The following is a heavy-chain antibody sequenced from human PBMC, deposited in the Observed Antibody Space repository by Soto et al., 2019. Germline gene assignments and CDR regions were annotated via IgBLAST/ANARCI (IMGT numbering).Heavy chain of an antibody. V-gene: IGHV5-51*01. CDR2: IYPGDSDT. D-gene: IGHD2-2*01. CDR1: GYSFTNYW. J-gene: IGHJ4*02. Sequence: GESLKISCKASGYSFTNYWIGWVRQMPGKGLEWMGIIYPGDSDTRYSPSFQGQVTISVDKSITTAFLQWSSLKASDSAMYYWARHGCSSATGYGGVDYWGQGTPVTVSS. CDR3: ARHGCSSATGYGGVDY.